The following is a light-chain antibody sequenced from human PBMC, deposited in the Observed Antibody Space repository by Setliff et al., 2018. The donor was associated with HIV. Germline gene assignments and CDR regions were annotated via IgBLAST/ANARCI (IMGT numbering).Light chain of an antibody. CDR3: SSYTRDNTITRV. CDR2: EVS. CDR1: SSDVGGYKY. V-gene: IGLV2-14*01. Sequence: QSVLTQPASVSGSPGQSITISCTGTSSDVGGYKYVYWYQQHPGKAPKLMIYEVSNRPSGISNRFSGSKSGNTASLTISGLQAEDEADYYCSSYTRDNTITRVFGTGTKVTVL. J-gene: IGLJ1*01.